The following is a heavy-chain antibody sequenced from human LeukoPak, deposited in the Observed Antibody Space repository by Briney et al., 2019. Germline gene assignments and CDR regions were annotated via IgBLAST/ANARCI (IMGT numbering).Heavy chain of an antibody. Sequence: PGGSLRLSCAASGFTFSSYAMHWVRQAPGKGLEWVAVISYDGSNKYYADSVKGRFTISRDNSKNTLYLQMNSLRAEDTAVYYCATTPRGEPDIEYYFDYWGQGTLVTVSS. J-gene: IGHJ4*02. D-gene: IGHD2-15*01. CDR3: ATTPRGEPDIEYYFDY. CDR1: GFTFSSYA. CDR2: ISYDGSNK. V-gene: IGHV3-30-3*02.